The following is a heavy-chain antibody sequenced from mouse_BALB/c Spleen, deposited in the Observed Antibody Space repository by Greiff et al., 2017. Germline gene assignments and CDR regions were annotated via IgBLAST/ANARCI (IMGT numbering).Heavy chain of an antibody. CDR2: ISSGGSYT. D-gene: IGHD1-1*01. CDR1: GFTFSSYA. J-gene: IGHJ3*01. CDR3: ATTEGFAY. V-gene: IGHV5-9-3*01. Sequence: EVKLVESGGGLVKPGGSLKLSCAASGFTFSSYAMSWVRQTPEKRLEWVATISSGGSYTYYPDSVKGRFTISRDNAKNTLYLQMSSLRSEDTAMYYCATTEGFAYWGQGTLVTVSA.